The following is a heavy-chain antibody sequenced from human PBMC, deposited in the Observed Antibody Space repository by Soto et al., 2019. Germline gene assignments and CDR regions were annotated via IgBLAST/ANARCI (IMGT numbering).Heavy chain of an antibody. CDR2: IYVTGAV. V-gene: IGHV4-31*02. J-gene: IGHJ5*02. Sequence: SETLSLTCSVSGAALNSGNYYWSWIRQVPGKGLEWIGHIYVTGAVDYNPSLRDRITISQDTSERQFSLNLRLVTAADTAVYYCARLRIATNNYKWFDPWGQGTLVPV. CDR3: ARLRIATNNYKWFDP. D-gene: IGHD2-21*01. CDR1: GAALNSGNYY.